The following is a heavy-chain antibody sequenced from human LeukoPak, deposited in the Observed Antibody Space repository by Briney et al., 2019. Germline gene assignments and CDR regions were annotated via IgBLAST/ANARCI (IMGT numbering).Heavy chain of an antibody. D-gene: IGHD4-17*01. Sequence: SETLSLTCTVSGGSISSYYWSWIRQPAGKGLEWIGRIYTSGSTNYNPSLKSRVTMSVDTSKNQFSLNLRSVTAADTAVYYCARQDYGDYLPPIDYWGQGTLVTVSS. J-gene: IGHJ4*02. CDR2: IYTSGST. V-gene: IGHV4-4*07. CDR1: GGSISSYY. CDR3: ARQDYGDYLPPIDY.